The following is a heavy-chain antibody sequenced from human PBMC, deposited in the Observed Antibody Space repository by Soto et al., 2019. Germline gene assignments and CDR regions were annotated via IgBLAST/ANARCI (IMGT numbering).Heavy chain of an antibody. CDR2: IVVGSGNT. J-gene: IGHJ3*02. V-gene: IGHV1-58*01. D-gene: IGHD3-22*01. CDR3: AALKSYYYDSSGYFDAFDI. Sequence: GAAVKVSCKASGCTFTRSAVQWVRQARGQRLEWIGWIVVGSGNTNYAQKFQERVTITRDMSTSTAYMELGSLRSEDTAVYYCAALKSYYYDSSGYFDAFDIWGQGTMVTVSS. CDR1: GCTFTRSA.